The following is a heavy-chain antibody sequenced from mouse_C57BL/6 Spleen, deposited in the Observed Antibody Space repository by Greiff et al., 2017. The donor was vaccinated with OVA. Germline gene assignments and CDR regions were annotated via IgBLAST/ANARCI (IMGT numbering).Heavy chain of an antibody. D-gene: IGHD2-4*01. CDR1: GYTFTSYW. Sequence: QVQLQQPGAELVRPGSSVKLSCKASGYTFTSYWMHWVKQRPIQGLEWIGNIDTSDSETHYNQKFKDKATLTVDKSSSTAYMQLSSLTSEDSAVYYCAREGLRRYFDVWGTGTTVTVSS. CDR2: IDTSDSET. V-gene: IGHV1-52*01. CDR3: AREGLRRYFDV. J-gene: IGHJ1*03.